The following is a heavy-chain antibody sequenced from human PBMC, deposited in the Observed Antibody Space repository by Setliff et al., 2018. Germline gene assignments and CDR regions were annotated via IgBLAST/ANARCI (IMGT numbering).Heavy chain of an antibody. V-gene: IGHV3-30-3*01. CDR2: ISYDGSNK. CDR3: AREIQLERHDYYYGMDV. D-gene: IGHD1-1*01. CDR1: GFTFSSYA. Sequence: LRLSCAASGFTFSSYAMHWVRQAPGKGLEWVAVISYDGSNKYYADSVKGRFTISRDNSKNTLYLQMNSLRAEDTAVYYCAREIQLERHDYYYGMDVWGQGTTVTVSS. J-gene: IGHJ6*02.